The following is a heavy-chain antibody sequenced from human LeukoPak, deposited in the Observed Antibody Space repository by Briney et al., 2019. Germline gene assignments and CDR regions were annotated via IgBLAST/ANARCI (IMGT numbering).Heavy chain of an antibody. CDR1: GFSFSASW. Sequence: GGSLRLSCAASGFSFSASWMTWVRQAPGKGLEWVANIKYDGSEKQYMGTVRGRFTVSRDNAKNSLYLQMDSLRAEDTAVYYCARDPYGTDDIYYAAFDIWGQGTMATVSS. V-gene: IGHV3-7*01. CDR3: ARDPYGTDDIYYAAFDI. CDR2: IKYDGSEK. D-gene: IGHD3-22*01. J-gene: IGHJ3*02.